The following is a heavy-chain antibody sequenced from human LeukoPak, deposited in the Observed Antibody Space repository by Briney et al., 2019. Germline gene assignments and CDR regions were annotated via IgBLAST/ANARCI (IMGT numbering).Heavy chain of an antibody. D-gene: IGHD3-22*01. CDR1: GYTFTSYY. CDR2: INPSSGST. CDR3: ARLSSSYYSYSDY. Sequence: GASVKVSCKASGYTFTSYYMHWVRQAPGQGLEWMGIINPSSGSTTYAQKFQGRVTMTRDTSSSTVYMELSSLRFEDTAVYYCARLSSSYYSYSDYWGQGTLVTVSS. V-gene: IGHV1-46*01. J-gene: IGHJ4*02.